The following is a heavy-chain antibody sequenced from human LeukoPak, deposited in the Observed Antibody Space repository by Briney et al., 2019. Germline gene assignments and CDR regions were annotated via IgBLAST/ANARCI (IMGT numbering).Heavy chain of an antibody. CDR1: GFTFSSYA. V-gene: IGHV3-23*01. CDR2: ISGSGGST. Sequence: GGSLRLSCAASGFTFSSYAMSWVRQAPGKGLEWVSAISGSGGSTYYADSVKSRFTISRDNSKNTLYLQMNSLRAEDTAVYYCAKDLGGASLSNRYYYYMDVWGKGTTVTVSS. D-gene: IGHD1-26*01. CDR3: AKDLGGASLSNRYYYYMDV. J-gene: IGHJ6*03.